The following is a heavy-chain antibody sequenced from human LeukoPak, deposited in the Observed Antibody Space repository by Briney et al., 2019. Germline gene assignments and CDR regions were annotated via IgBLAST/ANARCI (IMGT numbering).Heavy chain of an antibody. Sequence: SETLSLTCAVSGGSISSSNWWSWVRQPPGKGLEWIGEIYHSGSTKYNPSLKSRVTISVDTSKNQFSLKLSSVTAADTAVYYCARALVPAAIVDWFDPWGQGTLVTVSS. D-gene: IGHD2-2*02. J-gene: IGHJ5*02. CDR1: GGSISSSNW. CDR2: IYHSGST. V-gene: IGHV4-4*02. CDR3: ARALVPAAIVDWFDP.